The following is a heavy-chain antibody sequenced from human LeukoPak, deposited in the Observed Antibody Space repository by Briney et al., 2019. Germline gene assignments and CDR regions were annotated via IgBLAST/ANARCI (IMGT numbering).Heavy chain of an antibody. CDR1: GFTFSSYS. CDR3: ARRNSGYYMDV. V-gene: IGHV3-48*01. J-gene: IGHJ6*03. D-gene: IGHD1-14*01. CDR2: ISSSSSTI. Sequence: SGGSLRLSCAASGFTFSSYSMNWVRQAPGKGLEWVSYISSSSSTIYYADSVKGRFTISRDNAKNSLYLQMNSLRAEDTAVYYCARRNSGYYMDVWGKGTTVTISS.